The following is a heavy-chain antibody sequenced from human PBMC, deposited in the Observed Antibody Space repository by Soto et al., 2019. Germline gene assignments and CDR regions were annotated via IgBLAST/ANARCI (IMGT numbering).Heavy chain of an antibody. CDR3: VSDRGYGHASVPYS. V-gene: IGHV3-30*03. Sequence: QAQLVESGGGVVQPGRSLRLSCAASGFAFSSYGMHWVRQAPGTGLEWVAGISYDGSIQNYADSVKGRFTISRDNAKNMVLLQMSSLRAEDTAVYYCVSDRGYGHASVPYSWGQGTLVSVSS. D-gene: IGHD5-18*01. CDR2: ISYDGSIQ. J-gene: IGHJ4*02. CDR1: GFAFSSYG.